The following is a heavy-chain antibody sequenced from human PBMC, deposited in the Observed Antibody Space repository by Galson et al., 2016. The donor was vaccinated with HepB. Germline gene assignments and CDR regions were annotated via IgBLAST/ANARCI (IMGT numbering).Heavy chain of an antibody. D-gene: IGHD2-2*01. V-gene: IGHV4-4*02. CDR1: GGSINSPTW. Sequence: ETLSLTCAVSGGSINSPTWWSWVRQPPGKGLEWIGEVFQSGDTNYNPSLKSRVTILVDRSKNQFSLRLTSVTAADTAVYYCASLPLGYCSGPSCYWEFDFWGQGTLVIVSP. J-gene: IGHJ4*02. CDR3: ASLPLGYCSGPSCYWEFDF. CDR2: VFQSGDT.